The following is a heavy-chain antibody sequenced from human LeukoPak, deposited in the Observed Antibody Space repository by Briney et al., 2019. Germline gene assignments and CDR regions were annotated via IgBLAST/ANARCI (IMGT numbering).Heavy chain of an antibody. CDR2: IYTDGSTK. CDR3: ARNSGGRRYYFTE. Sequence: GRSLRLSCAASGFIFSNSGMHWVRQAPGKGLEWVTVIYTDGSTKYYADSLKGRFTISRDNSQNTLYLQMNSLRAEDTAVYYCARNSGGRRYYFTEWGQGTLVTVSS. V-gene: IGHV3-33*01. CDR1: GFIFSNSG. J-gene: IGHJ4*02. D-gene: IGHD3-10*01.